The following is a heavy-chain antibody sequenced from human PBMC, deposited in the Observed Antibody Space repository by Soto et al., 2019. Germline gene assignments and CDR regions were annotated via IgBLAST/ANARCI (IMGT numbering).Heavy chain of an antibody. V-gene: IGHV5-51*01. Sequence: GESLKISCKGSGYSFTSYWIGWVRQMPGKGLEWMGIIYPGDSDTRYSPSFQGQVTISADKSISTAYLQWSSLKASDTAMYYCARAGDYDILTGPAYGMDVWGQGTTVTVSS. CDR1: GYSFTSYW. J-gene: IGHJ6*02. CDR2: IYPGDSDT. CDR3: ARAGDYDILTGPAYGMDV. D-gene: IGHD3-9*01.